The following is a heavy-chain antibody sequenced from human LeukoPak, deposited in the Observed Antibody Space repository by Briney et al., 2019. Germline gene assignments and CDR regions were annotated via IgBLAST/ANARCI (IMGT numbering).Heavy chain of an antibody. D-gene: IGHD6-13*01. J-gene: IGHJ4*02. CDR3: AREGRGVPGAIAAVKGFDY. CDR2: INPRGGST. Sequence: ASVKVSCKASGYTFTSYYMHWVRQAPGQGLEWMGVINPRGGSTSYAQKFQGRVTMTRDMSTSTVYMELSSLRSEDTAIYYCAREGRGVPGAIAAVKGFDYWGQGTLVTVSS. CDR1: GYTFTSYY. V-gene: IGHV1-46*01.